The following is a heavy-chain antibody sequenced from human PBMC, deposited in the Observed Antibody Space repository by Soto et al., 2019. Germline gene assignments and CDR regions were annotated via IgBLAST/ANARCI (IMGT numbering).Heavy chain of an antibody. CDR2: IWYDGSNK. V-gene: IGHV3-33*01. J-gene: IGHJ4*02. CDR1: GFTLISYG. D-gene: IGHD2-2*01. CDR3: ATSLDADARDF. Sequence: PGGSLILPCGASGFTLISYGMHWVRQAPGKGLEWVAVIWYDGSNKYYADSVKGRFTISRDNSKNTLYLQMNSLRAEDTAVYYCATSLDADARDFWGQGTLVSVSS.